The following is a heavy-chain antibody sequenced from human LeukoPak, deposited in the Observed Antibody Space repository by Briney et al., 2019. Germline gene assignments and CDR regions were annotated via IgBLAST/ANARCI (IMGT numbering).Heavy chain of an antibody. CDR2: ISGRGGST. CDR3: AKVATVAGPTREFDY. J-gene: IGHJ4*02. CDR1: GFTFSSYG. Sequence: GRSLRLSCVASGFTFSSYGMHWVRQAPGKGLEWVSSISGRGGSTYYADSVKGRFTISRDTSRNTLYLQMNSVRAEDTAVYYCAKVATVAGPTREFDYWGQGTLVTVSS. V-gene: IGHV3-23*01. D-gene: IGHD2-21*01.